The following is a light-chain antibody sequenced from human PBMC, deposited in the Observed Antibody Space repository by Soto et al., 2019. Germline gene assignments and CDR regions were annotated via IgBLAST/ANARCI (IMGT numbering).Light chain of an antibody. CDR1: QSLLHSNGYNY. J-gene: IGKJ3*01. CDR3: MQALQTPFT. V-gene: IGKV2-28*01. Sequence: DIVMPQSPLSLPVTPGEPASISCRSSQSLLHSNGYNYLDRYLQKPGQSPQLLIYLGSNRASGVPERFSGSGSGTDFTLKISRVEAEVVGVYYCMQALQTPFTFGPGTKGDIK. CDR2: LGS.